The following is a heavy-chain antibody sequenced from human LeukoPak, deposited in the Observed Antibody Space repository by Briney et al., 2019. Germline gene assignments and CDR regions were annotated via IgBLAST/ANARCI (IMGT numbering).Heavy chain of an antibody. V-gene: IGHV1-2*02. CDR2: INPNSGGT. J-gene: IGHJ6*03. CDR3: AVNYVYGDHAHRNPGAYYYMDV. Sequence: ASVKVSCKASGYTFTGYYIHWVRQAPGQGLEWMGWINPNSGGTNYAQKFQGRVTMTRDTSISTAYMELSRLRSDDTAVYYCAVNYVYGDHAHRNPGAYYYMDVWGKGTTVTVSS. D-gene: IGHD4/OR15-4a*01. CDR1: GYTFTGYY.